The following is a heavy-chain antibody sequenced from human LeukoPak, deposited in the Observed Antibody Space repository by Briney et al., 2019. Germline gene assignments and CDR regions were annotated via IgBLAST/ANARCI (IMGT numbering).Heavy chain of an antibody. V-gene: IGHV3-30*18. J-gene: IGHJ4*02. CDR2: ISYDGSNK. CDR3: AKDRSAGYSGSYYDY. Sequence: GGSLRLSCVASGFTFSSYGMHWVRQAPGKGLEWVAVISYDGSNKYYADSVKGRFTISRDNSKNTLYLQMNSLRAEDTAVYYCAKDRSAGYSGSYYDYWGQGTLVTVSS. D-gene: IGHD1-26*01. CDR1: GFTFSSYG.